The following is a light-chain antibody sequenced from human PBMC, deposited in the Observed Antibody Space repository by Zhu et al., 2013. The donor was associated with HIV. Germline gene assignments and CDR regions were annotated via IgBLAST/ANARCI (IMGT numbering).Light chain of an antibody. V-gene: IGKV1-16*02. J-gene: IGKJ2*01. CDR1: QGVGYF. CDR2: AAS. Sequence: DVQMTQSPSSMSASVGDRVTITCRASQGVGYFLSWFQEKSGKAPTRLIFAASNLQSGVPSKFSGSGSGTDFTLTINSLQPEDFATYYCQQYDTYPYTFGQGTKLEIK. CDR3: QQYDTYPYT.